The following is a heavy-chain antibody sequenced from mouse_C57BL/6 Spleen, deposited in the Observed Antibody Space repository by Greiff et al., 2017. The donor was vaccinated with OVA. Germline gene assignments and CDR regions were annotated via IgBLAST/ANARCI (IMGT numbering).Heavy chain of an antibody. V-gene: IGHV1-69*01. CDR3: ARSDGYYWFAY. Sequence: VQLQQPGAELVLPGASVKLSCKASGYTFTSYWMHWVKQRPGQGLEWIGEIDPSASYPTSNQKFKGKSPLTVDKSSSTAYMQLSSLTSEDSAVYYCARSDGYYWFAYWGQGTLVTVSA. CDR1: GYTFTSYW. J-gene: IGHJ3*01. D-gene: IGHD2-3*01. CDR2: IDPSASYP.